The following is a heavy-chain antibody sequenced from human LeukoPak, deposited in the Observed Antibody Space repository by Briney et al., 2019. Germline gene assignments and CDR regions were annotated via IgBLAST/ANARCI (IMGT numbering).Heavy chain of an antibody. CDR3: ATSIGYGSGNYYNHYYYGMDV. V-gene: IGHV1-24*01. Sequence: EASVKVSCKVSGYTLTELSMHWVRQAPGKGLEWMGGFDPEDGETIYAQKFQGRVTMTEDTSTDTAYMQLSSLRSEDTAVYYCATSIGYGSGNYYNHYYYGMDVWGQGTTVTVSS. D-gene: IGHD3-10*01. J-gene: IGHJ6*02. CDR1: GYTLTELS. CDR2: FDPEDGET.